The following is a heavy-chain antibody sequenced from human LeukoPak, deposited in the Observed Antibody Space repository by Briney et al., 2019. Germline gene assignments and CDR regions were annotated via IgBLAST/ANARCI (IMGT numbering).Heavy chain of an antibody. CDR3: ARESGYAVGDY. J-gene: IGHJ4*02. CDR2: IYTDGST. D-gene: IGHD5-12*01. V-gene: IGHV3-53*01. Sequence: PGGSLRLSCAASGFTVSSHYMSWFRQAPGMGLEWVSAIYTDGSTYYTDSVKGRFTISRDNFKNTLFLQMNTLRAEDTAVYYCARESGYAVGDYWGPGTLVTVSS. CDR1: GFTVSSHY.